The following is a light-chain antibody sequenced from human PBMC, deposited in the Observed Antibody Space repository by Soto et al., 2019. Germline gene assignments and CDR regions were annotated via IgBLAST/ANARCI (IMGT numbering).Light chain of an antibody. Sequence: EIVLTQSPGTLSLSPGERATLSCRASQSVSSSFLAWYQQKPGQAPRLLIYGASSRATGSPDRFGGSGSGTDFTLTISRLEPEDFAVYYCQQYDSSPRTFGQGTKVEVK. V-gene: IGKV3-20*01. CDR1: QSVSSSF. CDR2: GAS. J-gene: IGKJ1*01. CDR3: QQYDSSPRT.